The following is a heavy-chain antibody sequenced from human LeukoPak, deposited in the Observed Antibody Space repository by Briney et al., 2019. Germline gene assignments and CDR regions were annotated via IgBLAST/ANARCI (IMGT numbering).Heavy chain of an antibody. Sequence: SETLSLTCNVSGGSNRSYYWSWIRQPPGKGLKGIGYIYHTGSTNYSPSLKSRVTMSVDASRNHFSLKLVSVTAADTAVYYCARDRGTTGYYYLDSWGQGILVTVSS. D-gene: IGHD1-26*01. J-gene: IGHJ4*02. CDR1: GGSNRSYY. CDR3: ARDRGTTGYYYLDS. V-gene: IGHV4-59*01. CDR2: IYHTGST.